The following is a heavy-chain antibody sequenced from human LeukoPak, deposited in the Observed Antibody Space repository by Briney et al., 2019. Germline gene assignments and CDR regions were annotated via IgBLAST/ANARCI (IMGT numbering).Heavy chain of an antibody. CDR2: FDPEDGET. Sequence: ASVKVSCKVSGYTLTELSMHWVRQAPGKGLEWMGGFDPEDGETIYAQKFQGRVTMTEDTSTDTAYMELSSLRSEDTAVYYCATKPYSITMVRGVPPGDYNGMDVWGQGTTVTVSS. D-gene: IGHD3-10*01. J-gene: IGHJ6*02. CDR1: GYTLTELS. CDR3: ATKPYSITMVRGVPPGDYNGMDV. V-gene: IGHV1-24*01.